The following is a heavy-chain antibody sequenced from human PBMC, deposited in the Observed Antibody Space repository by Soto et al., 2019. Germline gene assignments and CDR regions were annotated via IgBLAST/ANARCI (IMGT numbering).Heavy chain of an antibody. J-gene: IGHJ4*02. V-gene: IGHV3-23*01. CDR3: AKVYNYDFWSGYGY. D-gene: IGHD3-3*01. Sequence: GGSLRLSCAASGFTFSSYAMSWVRQAPGKGLEWVSAISGSGVNTYYGDYVKGRFTISRDNSKNTLYLQMNSPRAEDTAVYYCAKVYNYDFWSGYGYWGQGTLVTVSS. CDR1: GFTFSSYA. CDR2: ISGSGVNT.